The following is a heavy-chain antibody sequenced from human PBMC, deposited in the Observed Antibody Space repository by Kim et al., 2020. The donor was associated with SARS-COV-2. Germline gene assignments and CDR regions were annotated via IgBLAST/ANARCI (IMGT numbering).Heavy chain of an antibody. Sequence: GGSLRLSCAASGFTFSSYAMHWVRQAPGKGLEWVAVISYDGSNKYNADAAKGRVRITRDKDKKTQTLQMKSHRAENEDADYCERNTKAGVFDDGDWGTRV. J-gene: IGHJ4*02. CDR2: ISYDGSNK. CDR3: ERNTKAGVFDD. D-gene: IGHD3-3*01. V-gene: IGHV3-30*04. CDR1: GFTFSSYA.